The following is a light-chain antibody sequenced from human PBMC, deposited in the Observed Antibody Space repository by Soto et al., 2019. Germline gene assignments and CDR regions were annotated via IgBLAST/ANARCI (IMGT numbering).Light chain of an antibody. Sequence: EVLMTQSPDTLYVSPGERVTLSCRASQSVSDNLAWYQQKPDQGPRLLVYRASTRTLGIPARFSGSESGTEFTLSISSLQAEDFAVYYCQQYNSWPLTFGRGTRLEIK. CDR3: QQYNSWPLT. CDR2: RAS. CDR1: QSVSDN. J-gene: IGKJ5*01. V-gene: IGKV3-15*01.